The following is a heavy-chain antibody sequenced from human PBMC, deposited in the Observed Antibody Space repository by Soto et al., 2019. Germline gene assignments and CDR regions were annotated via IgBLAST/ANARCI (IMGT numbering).Heavy chain of an antibody. J-gene: IGHJ4*02. CDR1: GYTFTSYG. CDR3: ARDGGRIAAARRQVDY. Sequence: QVQLVQSGAEVKKPGASVKVSCKASGYTFTSYGISWVRQAPGQGLEWMGWISAYNGNTNYAQKLQGRVTMTTDTSTSTGYRELRSLRSDDTAVYYCARDGGRIAAARRQVDYWGQGTLVTVSS. D-gene: IGHD6-13*01. V-gene: IGHV1-18*01. CDR2: ISAYNGNT.